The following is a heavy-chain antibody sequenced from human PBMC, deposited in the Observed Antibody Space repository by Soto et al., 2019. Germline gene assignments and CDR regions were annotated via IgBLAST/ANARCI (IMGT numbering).Heavy chain of an antibody. J-gene: IGHJ4*02. CDR1: GFNFSSYA. CDR3: AKEPLAVAGTGYSDY. V-gene: IGHV3-23*01. Sequence: GGSLRLSCAASGFNFSSYALSWVRQAPGKGLEWDSAISGSGGSTYYADSVKGRFTISRDDSKNTLYLQMNSLRAEDTAVYYCAKEPLAVAGTGYSDYWGQGTLVAVSS. CDR2: ISGSGGST. D-gene: IGHD6-19*01.